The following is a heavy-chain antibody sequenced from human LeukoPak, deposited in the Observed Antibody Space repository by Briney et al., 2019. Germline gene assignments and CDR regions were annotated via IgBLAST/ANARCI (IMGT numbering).Heavy chain of an antibody. D-gene: IGHD3-10*01. J-gene: IGHJ4*02. Sequence: ASVKVSCKASGYSFTSQGMNWVRQAPGQGLEWMGWINPNSGGTNYAQKFQGRVTMTRDTSISTAYMELSRLRSDDTAVYYCARDVNYYGSGSSFDYWGQGTLVTVSS. CDR3: ARDVNYYGSGSSFDY. CDR2: INPNSGGT. V-gene: IGHV1-2*02. CDR1: GYSFTSQG.